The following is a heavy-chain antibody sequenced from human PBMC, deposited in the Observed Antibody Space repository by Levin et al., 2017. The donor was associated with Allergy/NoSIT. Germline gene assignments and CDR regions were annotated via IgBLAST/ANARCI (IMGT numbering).Heavy chain of an antibody. J-gene: IGHJ3*02. CDR1: GDSISSRSDY. D-gene: IGHD3-16*01. V-gene: IGHV4-39*01. CDR2: IYYSGSN. CDR3: ARQRASGNPFDI. Sequence: PSETLSLTCTVSGDSISSRSDYWGWIRQPPGTGLEWIASIYYSGSNYYNPSLRSRVTISVDTSKNQFSLKLSSVTAADTAVYYCARQRASGNPFDIWGQGTMVTVSS.